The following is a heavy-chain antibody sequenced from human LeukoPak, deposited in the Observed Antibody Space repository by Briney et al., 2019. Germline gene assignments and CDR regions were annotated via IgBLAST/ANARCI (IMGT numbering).Heavy chain of an antibody. CDR3: ARDRRVVPAAASGY. CDR2: ISAYNGNT. CDR1: GYTFTSYG. Sequence: ASVKVSCKASGYTFTSYGISWVRQAPGQGLEWMGWISAYNGNTNYAQKLQGRVTMTTDTSTSTAYMELRSLRSDDTAVYYCARDRRVVPAAASGYWGQGTLVTVSS. D-gene: IGHD2-2*01. V-gene: IGHV1-18*01. J-gene: IGHJ4*02.